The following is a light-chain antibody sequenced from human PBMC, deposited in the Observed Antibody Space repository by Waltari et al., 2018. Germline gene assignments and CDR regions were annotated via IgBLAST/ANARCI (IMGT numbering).Light chain of an antibody. CDR3: STYAGSTVI. J-gene: IGLJ2*01. Sequence: QSALTQPPSASGSPGQSVPTSCTGASRDVGDYNSVSWYQQHPGKAPKLMIYDVSKRPSGVPDRFSGSKSGNTASLTVSGLQAEDEADYYCSTYAGSTVIFGGGTKVTVL. CDR1: SRDVGDYNS. CDR2: DVS. V-gene: IGLV2-8*01.